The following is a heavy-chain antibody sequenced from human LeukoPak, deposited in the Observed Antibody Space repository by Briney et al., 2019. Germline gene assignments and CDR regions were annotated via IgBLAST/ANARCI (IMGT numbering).Heavy chain of an antibody. J-gene: IGHJ4*02. CDR1: GDSINNYF. CDR3: ARIYYYGSLYYFDY. Sequence: SETLSLTCSVSGDSINNYFWSWIRQPPGKGLEWIGYIYYSGSTNYSPSFESRVTISVATTKNQFSLRLKSVTAADTAVYYCARIYYYGSLYYFDYWGQGTLVTVSS. CDR2: IYYSGST. V-gene: IGHV4-59*08. D-gene: IGHD3-10*01.